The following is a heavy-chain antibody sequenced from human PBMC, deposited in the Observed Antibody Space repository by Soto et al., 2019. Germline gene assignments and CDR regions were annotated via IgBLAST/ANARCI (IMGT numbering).Heavy chain of an antibody. V-gene: IGHV6-1*01. CDR3: ARGSWDDVSGHYYMDV. Sequence: SQTLSLTCAISGDSVSSNRAGWNWVRQTPSRGLEWLGRTYYKSKWFNNYAVSVKSRITINPDTSQNQFSLHLDSVTPEDTAVYFCARGSWDDVSGHYYMDVWGKGTTVTAP. J-gene: IGHJ6*03. D-gene: IGHD5-12*01. CDR1: GDSVSSNRAG. CDR2: TYYKSKWFN.